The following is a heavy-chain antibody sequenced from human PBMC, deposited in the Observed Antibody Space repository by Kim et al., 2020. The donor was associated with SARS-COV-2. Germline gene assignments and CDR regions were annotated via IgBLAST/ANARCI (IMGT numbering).Heavy chain of an antibody. Sequence: GGSLRLSCAASGFIFTNAWISWVRQAPGKGLEWVGRXKSKSDGGTTDYAASVKGRFTIXXDDSKNTLYLQMNSLKTEDTAMYYCTTGANYWGQGTLVTVSS. D-gene: IGHD5-12*01. V-gene: IGHV3-15*01. CDR3: TTGANY. CDR1: GFIFTNAW. J-gene: IGHJ4*02. CDR2: XKSKSDGGTT.